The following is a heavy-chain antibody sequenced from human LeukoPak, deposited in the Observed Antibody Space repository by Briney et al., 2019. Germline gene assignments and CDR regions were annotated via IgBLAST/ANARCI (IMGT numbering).Heavy chain of an antibody. CDR1: GYIFSSYG. D-gene: IGHD2-21*02. Sequence: GASVKVSCKASGYIFSSYGISWVRQAPGQGLEWMGWISAYNDNTNYAQKVQGRVTMTTDTSTSTAYMELRSLRSDDTAVYYCARHLHIVVVTEDAFNIWGQGTMVTVSS. CDR3: ARHLHIVVVTEDAFNI. J-gene: IGHJ3*02. V-gene: IGHV1-18*01. CDR2: ISAYNDNT.